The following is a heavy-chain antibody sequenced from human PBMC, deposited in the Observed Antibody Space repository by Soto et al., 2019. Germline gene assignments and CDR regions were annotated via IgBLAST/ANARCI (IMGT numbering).Heavy chain of an antibody. V-gene: IGHV1-18*01. CDR2: VTAFNGDT. CDR3: ARDGRVSFYYYGMDV. J-gene: IGHJ6*02. CDR1: GYTFSNYG. Sequence: QVLLVQSGAEVKRPGASVKVSCKASGYTFSNYGITWVRQAPGHGLEWLGWVTAFNGDTNYAQNVQGRVTLTTDTSTGTAYMELRSLRPDDTAVYYCARDGRVSFYYYGMDVWGQGTTVIVSS.